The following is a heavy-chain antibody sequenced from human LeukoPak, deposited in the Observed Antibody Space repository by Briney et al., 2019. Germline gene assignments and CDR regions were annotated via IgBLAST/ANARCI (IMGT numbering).Heavy chain of an antibody. CDR2: IYHSGST. CDR3: ARESHSSSGHHDY. J-gene: IGHJ4*02. CDR1: GGSISSSNW. Sequence: SGTLSLTCAVSGGSISSSNWWSWVRQPPGKGLEWIGEIYHSGSTNYNPSLKSRVTISVDKSKNQFSLKLSSVTAADTAVYYCARESHSSSGHHDYWGQGTLVTVSS. V-gene: IGHV4-4*02. D-gene: IGHD6-13*01.